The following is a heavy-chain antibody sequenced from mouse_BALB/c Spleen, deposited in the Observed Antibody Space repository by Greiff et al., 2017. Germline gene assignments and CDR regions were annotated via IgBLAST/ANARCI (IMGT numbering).Heavy chain of an antibody. J-gene: IGHJ3*01. Sequence: EVQLVESGGGLVQPGGSLKLSCAASGFTFSSYTMSWVRQTPEKRLEWVAYISNGGGSTYYPDTVKGRFTISRDNAKNTLYLQMSSLKSEDTAMYDSARHGTRRLAYWGQGTLVTVSA. CDR3: ARHGTRRLAY. CDR1: GFTFSSYT. CDR2: ISNGGGST. D-gene: IGHD4-1*01. V-gene: IGHV5-12-2*01.